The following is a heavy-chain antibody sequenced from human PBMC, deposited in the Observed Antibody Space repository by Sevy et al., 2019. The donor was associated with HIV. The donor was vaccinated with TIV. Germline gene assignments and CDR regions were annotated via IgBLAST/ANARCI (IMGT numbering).Heavy chain of an antibody. CDR1: GGSISSYY. V-gene: IGHV4-59*01. Sequence: SETLSLTCTVSGGSISSYYWSWIRQPPGKGLEWIGYFYYSGSTDYNPSLKSRVTISADTSQNQFSLKLSSVTAADTAVYYCARGGTRGWYFDLWVRGTLVTVSS. CDR3: ARGGTRGWYFDL. CDR2: FYYSGST. D-gene: IGHD2-2*01. J-gene: IGHJ2*01.